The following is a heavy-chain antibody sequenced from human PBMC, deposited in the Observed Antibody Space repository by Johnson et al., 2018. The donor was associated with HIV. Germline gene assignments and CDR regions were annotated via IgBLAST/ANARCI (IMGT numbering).Heavy chain of an antibody. V-gene: IGHV3-7*05. Sequence: VQLVESGGVVAQIGGSLRLSCAASGFTFSSYWMSWVRQAPGKGLEWVANIKQDGSEKYYVDSVKGRFTISRDNAKNSVYLQMNSLRAEDTAVYYCARDLRLGAIDAFDFWGQGTMVTVSS. J-gene: IGHJ3*01. D-gene: IGHD1-26*01. CDR1: GFTFSSYW. CDR3: ARDLRLGAIDAFDF. CDR2: IKQDGSEK.